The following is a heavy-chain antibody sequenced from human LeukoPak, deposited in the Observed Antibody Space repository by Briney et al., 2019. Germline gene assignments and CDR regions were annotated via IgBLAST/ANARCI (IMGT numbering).Heavy chain of an antibody. D-gene: IGHD2-2*01. V-gene: IGHV3-21*01. CDR1: HFTFSSHA. J-gene: IGHJ4*02. Sequence: GGSLRLSCATSHFTFSSHAMNWVRQAPGKGLEWVSAISRTSAYIYYSDSVKGRFTISRDNAKNSVYLQIDSPRAEDTAVYYCARDERRYCSDSSCYPGDSWGQGTLVTVSS. CDR2: ISRTSAYI. CDR3: ARDERRYCSDSSCYPGDS.